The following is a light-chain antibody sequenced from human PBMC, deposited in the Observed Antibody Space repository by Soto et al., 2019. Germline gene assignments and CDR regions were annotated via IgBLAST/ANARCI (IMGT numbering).Light chain of an antibody. J-gene: IGKJ5*01. CDR3: QQLKRYPLT. Sequence: IQLTQSPSSVSAPVGDRVTITCRASQGISSWLAWYQQKPGEAPKLLIYDASALPRGVPSRFSGSGSGTKFTLTIASLQAEDFATYYCQQLKRYPLTFGQGTRLEIK. V-gene: IGKV1-12*01. CDR1: QGISSW. CDR2: DAS.